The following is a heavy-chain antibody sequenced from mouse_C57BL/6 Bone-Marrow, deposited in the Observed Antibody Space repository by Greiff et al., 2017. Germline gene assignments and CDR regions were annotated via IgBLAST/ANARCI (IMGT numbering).Heavy chain of an antibody. CDR1: GYTFTSYW. J-gene: IGHJ1*03. CDR2: IDPSDSYT. CDR3: AREDYWYFDV. V-gene: IGHV1-69*01. Sequence: QVQLKQPGAELVMPGASVKLSCKASGYTFTSYWMHWVKQRPGQGLEWIGEIDPSDSYTNYNQKFKGKSTLTVDQSSSTAYMQLISLTSEDSAVYYCAREDYWYFDVWGTGTTVTVSS.